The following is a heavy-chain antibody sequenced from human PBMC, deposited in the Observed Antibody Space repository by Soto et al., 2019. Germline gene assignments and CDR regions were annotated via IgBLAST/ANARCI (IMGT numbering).Heavy chain of an antibody. D-gene: IGHD3-3*01. CDR1: GGSISSSSYY. CDR3: ARCAPDFWSGYFYYFDY. CDR2: IYYSGST. J-gene: IGHJ4*02. V-gene: IGHV4-39*01. Sequence: SETLSLTCTVSGGSISSSSYYWGWIRQPPGKGLEWIGSIYYSGSTYYNPSLKSRVTISVDTSKNQFSLKLSSVTAADTAVYYCARCAPDFWSGYFYYFDYWGQGTLVTVSS.